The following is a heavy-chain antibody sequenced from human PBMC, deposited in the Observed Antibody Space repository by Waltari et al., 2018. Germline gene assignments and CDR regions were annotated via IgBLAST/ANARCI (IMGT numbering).Heavy chain of an antibody. V-gene: IGHV3-53*02. CDR3: ARDPYYYMDV. CDR2: IYSGGST. J-gene: IGHJ6*03. Sequence: EVQLVETGGGLIQPGGSLRLSCAASGFTVSSNYMSWVRQAPGKGLEWVSGIYSGGSTYYADAVKGRFTISRDNSKNTLYLQMNSLRAEDTAVYYCARDPYYYMDVWGKGTTVTVSS. CDR1: GFTVSSNY.